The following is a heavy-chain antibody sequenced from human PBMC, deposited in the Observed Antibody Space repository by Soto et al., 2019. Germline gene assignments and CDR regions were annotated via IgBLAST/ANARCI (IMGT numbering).Heavy chain of an antibody. Sequence: QITLKESGPTLVKPTQTLTLTCTFSGFSLRTAGVGVGWIRQPPGKALEWLALIYWDADKRYNPSLKSRLTITKDTSKNQVVLTMTNMDPVDTATYYCAHSRGYDDSAYYFEDSDYWGEGTLVTVSS. CDR3: AHSRGYDDSAYYFEDSDY. CDR2: IYWDADK. V-gene: IGHV2-5*02. J-gene: IGHJ4*02. D-gene: IGHD3-22*01. CDR1: GFSLRTAGVG.